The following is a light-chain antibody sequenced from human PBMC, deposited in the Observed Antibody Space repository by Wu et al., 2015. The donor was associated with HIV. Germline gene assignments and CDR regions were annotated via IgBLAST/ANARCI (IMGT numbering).Light chain of an antibody. CDR1: ETVGLS. V-gene: IGKV3-20*01. Sequence: EILLTQSPATLSLSPGERVTLSCRASETVGLSLAWYQQRPGQAPRLLIYDTSDRAPDVPARFTGGGSGTDFTLTISRLEPEDFAVYYCQQYGSSPLYTFGQGTKLEIK. J-gene: IGKJ2*01. CDR3: QQYGSSPLYT. CDR2: DTS.